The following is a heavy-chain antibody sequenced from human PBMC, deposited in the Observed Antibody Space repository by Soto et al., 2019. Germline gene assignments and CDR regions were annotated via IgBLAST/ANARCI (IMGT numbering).Heavy chain of an antibody. Sequence: LILSCTASGFTFGDYAMSWVRQAPGKGLEWVGFIRSKAYGGTTEYAATVKGRFTISRDDSKSIAYLQMNSLKTEDTAGYYCTIDIVVVPAAIDFGYWGQGTLLTVSS. CDR2: IRSKAYGGTT. J-gene: IGHJ4*02. CDR1: GFTFGDYA. D-gene: IGHD2-2*01. CDR3: TIDIVVVPAAIDFGY. V-gene: IGHV3-49*04.